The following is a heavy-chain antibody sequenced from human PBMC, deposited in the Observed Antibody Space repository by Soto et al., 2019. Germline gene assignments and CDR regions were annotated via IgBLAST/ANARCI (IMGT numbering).Heavy chain of an antibody. CDR3: ARGITMVRGVIIREPRRDNWFDP. CDR1: GGSFSGYY. J-gene: IGHJ5*02. Sequence: SETLSLTCAVYGGSFSGYYWSWIRQPPGKGLEWIGEINHSGSTNYNPSLKSRVTISVDTSKNQFSLKLSSVTAADTAVYYCARGITMVRGVIIREPRRDNWFDPWGQGTLVTVSS. CDR2: INHSGST. V-gene: IGHV4-34*01. D-gene: IGHD3-10*01.